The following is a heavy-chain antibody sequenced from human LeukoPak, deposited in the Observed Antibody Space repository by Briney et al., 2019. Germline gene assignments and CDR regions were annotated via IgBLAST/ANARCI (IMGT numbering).Heavy chain of an antibody. Sequence: GGSLRLSCAASGFTFSSYWMSWVRQAPGEGLEWVANIKQDGSEKYYVDSVKGRFTISRDNAKNSLYLQMNSLKTEDTAVYYCTTTIFSTSWEGDWFDPWGQGTLVTVSS. D-gene: IGHD2-2*01. CDR3: TTTIFSTSWEGDWFDP. CDR2: IKQDGSEK. V-gene: IGHV3-7*03. J-gene: IGHJ5*02. CDR1: GFTFSSYW.